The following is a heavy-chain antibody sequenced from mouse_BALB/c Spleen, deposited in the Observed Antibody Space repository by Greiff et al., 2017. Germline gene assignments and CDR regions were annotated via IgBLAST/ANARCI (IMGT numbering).Heavy chain of an antibody. Sequence: EVNLVESGGGLVKPGGSLKLSCAASGFTFSSYAMSWVRQTPEKRLEWVATISSGGSYTYYPDSVKGRFTISRDNAKNTLYLQMSSLRSEDTAMYYCASLYDGYLYYAMDYWGQGTSVTVSA. V-gene: IGHV5-9-3*01. CDR2: ISSGGSYT. CDR1: GFTFSSYA. J-gene: IGHJ4*01. CDR3: ASLYDGYLYYAMDY. D-gene: IGHD2-3*01.